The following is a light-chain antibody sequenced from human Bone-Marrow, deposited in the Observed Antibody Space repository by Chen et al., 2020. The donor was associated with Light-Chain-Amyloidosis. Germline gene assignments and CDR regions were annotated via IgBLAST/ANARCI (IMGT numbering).Light chain of an antibody. J-gene: IGLJ2*01. CDR2: RDT. CDR1: DLPTKY. Sequence: SYELTQPPSVSVSPGQTARITCSGDDLPTKYAYWYQQKPGQAPVLVIHRDTERPSGISERFSGTSSGTTATLTIRGVQAEDEADYHCQSADSSGTNGVIFGGGTKLTVL. CDR3: QSADSSGTNGVI. V-gene: IGLV3-25*03.